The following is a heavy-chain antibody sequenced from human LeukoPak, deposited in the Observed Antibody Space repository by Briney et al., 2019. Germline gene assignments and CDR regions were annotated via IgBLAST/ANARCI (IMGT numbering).Heavy chain of an antibody. CDR1: GYSISSGYY. D-gene: IGHD3-10*01. CDR2: IYHSGST. CDR3: ARVKAYALRFG. Sequence: PSETLSLTCAVSGYSISSGYYWGWIRQPPGKGLEWIGSIYHSGSTYYNPSLKSRVTISVDTSKNQFSLKLSSVTAADTAVYYCARVKAYALRFGWGQGTLVTVSS. J-gene: IGHJ4*02. V-gene: IGHV4-38-2*01.